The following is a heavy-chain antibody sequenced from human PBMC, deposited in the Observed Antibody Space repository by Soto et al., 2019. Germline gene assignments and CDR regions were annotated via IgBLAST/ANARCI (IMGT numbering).Heavy chain of an antibody. CDR3: SAIEIHLGYCSGNGCPRYIFDY. V-gene: IGHV4-39*01. J-gene: IGHJ4*02. D-gene: IGHD2-15*01. CDR2: VSYSGTT. Sequence: SETLSLTCTVSGASISSSTYYWGWIRQPPGKGLEWIGSVSYSGTTYYNPSLNSRVTISVDTSRNQFSLKLSSVTAADTAVYYCSAIEIHLGYCSGNGCPRYIFDYWAKGTLVNVS. CDR1: GASISSSTYY.